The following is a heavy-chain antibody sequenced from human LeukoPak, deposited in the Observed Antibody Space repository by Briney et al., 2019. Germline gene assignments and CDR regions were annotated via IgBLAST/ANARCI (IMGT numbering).Heavy chain of an antibody. V-gene: IGHV4-34*01. CDR1: GGSFSGYY. J-gene: IGHJ6*02. Sequence: PSETLSLTCAVYGGSFSGYYWSWIRQPPGKGLGWIGEINHSGSTNYNPSLKSRVTMSVDTSKNQFSLKLSSVTAADTAVYYCARGPGYYYYYYGMDVWGQGTTVTVSS. CDR2: INHSGST. CDR3: ARGPGYYYYYYGMDV.